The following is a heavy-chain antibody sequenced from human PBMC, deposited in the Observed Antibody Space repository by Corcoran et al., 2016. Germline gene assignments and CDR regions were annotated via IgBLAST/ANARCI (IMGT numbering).Heavy chain of an antibody. D-gene: IGHD6-25*01. J-gene: IGHJ3*02. V-gene: IGHV1-18*01. Sequence: QVQLVQSGAEVKKPGASVQVSCKASGPTFTRYGISWVRQAPGQGLEWMGWITAYNGNTNYEQKFQGRVTMTTDPSTSTAYMELRSLRSDDTAVYDCASGDDGSSGRRAFDIWGQGTMVTVSS. CDR1: GPTFTRYG. CDR3: ASGDDGSSGRRAFDI. CDR2: ITAYNGNT.